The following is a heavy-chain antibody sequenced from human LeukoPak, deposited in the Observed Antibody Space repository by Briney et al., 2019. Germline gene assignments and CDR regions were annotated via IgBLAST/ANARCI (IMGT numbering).Heavy chain of an antibody. CDR3: ARGLVGAADY. CDR2: IIPIFGTA. D-gene: IGHD1-26*01. J-gene: IGHJ4*02. Sequence: SVKVSCKASGGAFSSYAISWVRQAPGQGLEWMGGIIPIFGTANYAQRFQGRVTITTDESTSTAYMELSSLRSEDTAVYYCARGLVGAADYWGQGTLVTVSS. V-gene: IGHV1-69*05. CDR1: GGAFSSYA.